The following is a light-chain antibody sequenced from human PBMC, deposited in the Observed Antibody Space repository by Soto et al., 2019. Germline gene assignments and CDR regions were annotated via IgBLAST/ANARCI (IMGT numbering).Light chain of an antibody. Sequence: SVLTQPPSASGTPGQRVTISCSGSSSNIGSNYVYWYQQLPGTAPKLLIYRNNQRPSGVPDRFSGSKSGTSASLAISGLRSEDEADYYCAAWDDSPHVFGTGTKLTVL. CDR2: RNN. CDR3: AAWDDSPHV. V-gene: IGLV1-47*01. J-gene: IGLJ1*01. CDR1: SSNIGSNY.